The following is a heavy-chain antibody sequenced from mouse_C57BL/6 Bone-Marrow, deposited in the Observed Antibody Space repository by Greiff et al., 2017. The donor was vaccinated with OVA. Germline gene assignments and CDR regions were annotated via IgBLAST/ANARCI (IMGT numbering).Heavy chain of an antibody. D-gene: IGHD3-3*01. CDR1: GFTFSSYA. CDR3: ARGVGQAY. J-gene: IGHJ3*01. Sequence: EVKLMESGGGLVKPGGSLKLSCAASGFTFSSYAMPWVRQTPEKRLEWVATISDGGSYTYYPDNVKGRFTISRDNAKNNLYLQMSHLKSEDTAMYYCARGVGQAYWGQGTLVTVSA. CDR2: ISDGGSYT. V-gene: IGHV5-4*03.